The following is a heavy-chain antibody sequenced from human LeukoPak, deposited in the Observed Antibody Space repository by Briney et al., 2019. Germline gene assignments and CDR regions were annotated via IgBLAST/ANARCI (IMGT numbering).Heavy chain of an antibody. Sequence: GGSLRLSCAPSRFTVTTNYMSWVRQAPGKGLEGFSIIYSAGSTYYTNSVKGRFTISRDSSKNTLYLQMDGPRAQDTAVYYCARGYTLPREIDNWGQGTLVTVSS. CDR2: IYSAGST. D-gene: IGHD2-2*02. CDR3: ARGYTLPREIDN. V-gene: IGHV3-53*01. CDR1: RFTVTTNY. J-gene: IGHJ4*02.